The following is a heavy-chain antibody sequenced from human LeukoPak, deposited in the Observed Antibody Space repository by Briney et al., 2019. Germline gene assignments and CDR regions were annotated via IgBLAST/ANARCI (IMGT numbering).Heavy chain of an antibody. CDR1: GGSVSNSDFY. D-gene: IGHD3-3*01. CDR3: AMNDFWSGYYAH. V-gene: IGHV4-39*01. CDR2: ISYSGKT. Sequence: SETLSLTCIVSGGSVSNSDFYWGWIRQSPGRGLEWIGNISYSGKTFYNPSLKTRVTISADTTQNQLSLRLTSVTAADTAVYFSAMNDFWSGYYAHWGQGILVTVSS. J-gene: IGHJ4*02.